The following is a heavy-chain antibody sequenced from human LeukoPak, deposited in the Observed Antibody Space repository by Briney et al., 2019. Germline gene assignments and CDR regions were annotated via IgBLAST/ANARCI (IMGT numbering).Heavy chain of an antibody. J-gene: IGHJ5*02. Sequence: ASVEVSCKASGYTFTSYDINWVRQATGQGLEWMGWMNPNSGNTGYAQKFQGRVTITRNTSISTAYMELSSLRSEDTAVYYCAKTEAARGSFDPWGQGTLVTVSS. CDR1: GYTFTSYD. CDR2: MNPNSGNT. CDR3: AKTEAARGSFDP. D-gene: IGHD2-15*01. V-gene: IGHV1-8*03.